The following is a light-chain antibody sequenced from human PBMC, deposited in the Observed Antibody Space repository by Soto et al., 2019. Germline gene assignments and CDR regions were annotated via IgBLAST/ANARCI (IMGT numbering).Light chain of an antibody. CDR2: WAS. J-gene: IGKJ1*01. CDR3: QQYYSTPWT. V-gene: IGKV4-1*01. Sequence: DIVMTQSPDSLAVSLGERATINCKSSQSVLYSSNNKNYLAWYQQKPGQPPKLLISWASTRESGVPDRFSGSGAGTDFTLTISSQQAEDVAVYYCQQYYSTPWTFGQGTKVEIK. CDR1: QSVLYSSNNKNY.